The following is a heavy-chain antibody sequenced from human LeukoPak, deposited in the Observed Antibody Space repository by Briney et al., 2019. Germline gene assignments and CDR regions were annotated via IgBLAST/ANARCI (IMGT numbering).Heavy chain of an antibody. V-gene: IGHV1-69*05. CDR1: GGTFSSYA. CDR2: IIPIFGTA. D-gene: IGHD5-12*01. J-gene: IGHJ6*03. Sequence: GASVKVSCKPSGGTFSSYAIGWVRQAPGQGLEWMGGIIPIFGTANYAQKFQGRVTITTDESTSTAYMELSSLRSEDTAVYYCARGGGYVNDYYMDVWGKGTTVTVSS. CDR3: ARGGGYVNDYYMDV.